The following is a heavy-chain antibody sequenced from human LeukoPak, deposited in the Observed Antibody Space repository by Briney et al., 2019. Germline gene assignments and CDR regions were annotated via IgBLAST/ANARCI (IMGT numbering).Heavy chain of an antibody. Sequence: GGSLRLSCAAPGFTFSSYAMSWVRQAPGKGLERVSAISGSGGSTYYADSVKGRFTISRDNSKNTLYLQMNSLRAEDTAVYYCAKGLRFLEWLYFDYWGQGTLVTVSS. CDR3: AKGLRFLEWLYFDY. D-gene: IGHD3-3*01. V-gene: IGHV3-23*01. J-gene: IGHJ4*02. CDR1: GFTFSSYA. CDR2: ISGSGGST.